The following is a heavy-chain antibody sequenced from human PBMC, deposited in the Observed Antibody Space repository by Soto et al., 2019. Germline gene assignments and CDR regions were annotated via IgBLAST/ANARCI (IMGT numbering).Heavy chain of an antibody. V-gene: IGHV1-8*01. J-gene: IGHJ6*02. CDR2: MNPNNGNT. Sequence: QVQLVQSGAEVKKPGASVKVSCKASGYTFTSYDINWVRQATGQGLEWMGWMNPNNGNTGYDQKFRGRVTMTRNTSISTAYMELTSMRSEDTAVYYCARWPDGYYYYGMDVWGQGTTVTVSS. CDR3: ARWPDGYYYYGMDV. CDR1: GYTFTSYD.